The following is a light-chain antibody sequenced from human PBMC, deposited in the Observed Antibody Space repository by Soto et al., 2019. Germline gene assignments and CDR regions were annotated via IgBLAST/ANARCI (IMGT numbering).Light chain of an antibody. CDR1: SSDFGGSDY. CDR3: SSYTTGDILYV. CDR2: HVS. Sequence: QSVLTQSASVSGSPGQSITISCTGTSSDFGGSDYVSWYQQHPDKAPKLMIYHVSNRPSGVSNRSSGSKSGNTASLTISGFQAEDEDDYYCSSYTTGDILYVFGTGTKVTVL. J-gene: IGLJ1*01. V-gene: IGLV2-14*03.